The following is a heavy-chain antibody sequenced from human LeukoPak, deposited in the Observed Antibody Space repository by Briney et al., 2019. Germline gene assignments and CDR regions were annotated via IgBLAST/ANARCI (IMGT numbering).Heavy chain of an antibody. CDR2: IYYSGST. Sequence: SETLSLTCTVSGGSISSSSYYWGWIRQPPGKGLEWIGSIYYSGSTYYNPSLKSRVTISVDTSKNQFSLKLSSVTAADMAVYYCVRDAAHYMDVWGKGITVTVS. CDR1: GGSISSSSYY. V-gene: IGHV4-39*07. CDR3: VRDAAHYMDV. D-gene: IGHD6-6*01. J-gene: IGHJ6*03.